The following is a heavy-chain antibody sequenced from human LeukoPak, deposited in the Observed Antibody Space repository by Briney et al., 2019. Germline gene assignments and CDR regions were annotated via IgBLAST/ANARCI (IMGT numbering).Heavy chain of an antibody. CDR1: GLTFSVYS. CDR3: ARAQKYSYDAFDI. V-gene: IGHV3-48*04. J-gene: IGHJ3*02. D-gene: IGHD4-11*01. CDR2: IRSSGNTI. Sequence: GGSLRLSCAVSGLTFSVYSMNWVRQAPGKGLEWVSYIRSSGNTIYYADSVKGRFTISRDNAKNSLYLQMNSLRAEDTAVYYCARAQKYSYDAFDIWGQGTMVTVSS.